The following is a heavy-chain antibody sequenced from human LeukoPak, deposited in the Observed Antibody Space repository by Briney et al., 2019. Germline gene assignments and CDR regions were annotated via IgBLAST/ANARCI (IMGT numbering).Heavy chain of an antibody. Sequence: GGSLRLSCAASGFTFSSYAMSWVRQAPGKGLEWVSAISGSGGSTYYADSVKGRFTISRDNSKNTLYLQMNSLRAEDTAVYYCARDRRLQLWSPAGFDYWGQGTLVTASS. CDR3: ARDRRLQLWSPAGFDY. J-gene: IGHJ4*02. CDR1: GFTFSSYA. D-gene: IGHD5-18*01. V-gene: IGHV3-23*01. CDR2: ISGSGGST.